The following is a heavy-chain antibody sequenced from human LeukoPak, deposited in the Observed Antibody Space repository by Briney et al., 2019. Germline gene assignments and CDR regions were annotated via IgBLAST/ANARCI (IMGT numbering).Heavy chain of an antibody. D-gene: IGHD6-19*01. CDR1: GFTFGSYA. CDR3: VKKISSGWSVDAFDI. V-gene: IGHV3-23*01. Sequence: PGGSLRLSCAASGFTFGSYAMTWVRQASGKRLEWVSAISGSGGTTYYADSVKGRFTISRDNSKNTLFLQMSSLRAEDTGIYYCVKKISSGWSVDAFDIWGHGTMVTVS. CDR2: ISGSGGTT. J-gene: IGHJ3*02.